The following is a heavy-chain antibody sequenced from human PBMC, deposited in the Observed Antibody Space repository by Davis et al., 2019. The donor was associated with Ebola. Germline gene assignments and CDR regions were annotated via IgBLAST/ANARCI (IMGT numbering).Heavy chain of an antibody. D-gene: IGHD6-19*01. CDR1: GFTFSSYA. V-gene: IGHV3-23*01. Sequence: GGSLRLSCAASGFTFSSYAMSWVRQAPGKGLEWVSAISGSGGSTYYADSVKGRFTISRDNSKNTLYLQMNSLRAEDTAVYYCARDLGIAVARAQRKGYYGMDVWGQGTTVTVSS. J-gene: IGHJ6*02. CDR2: ISGSGGST. CDR3: ARDLGIAVARAQRKGYYGMDV.